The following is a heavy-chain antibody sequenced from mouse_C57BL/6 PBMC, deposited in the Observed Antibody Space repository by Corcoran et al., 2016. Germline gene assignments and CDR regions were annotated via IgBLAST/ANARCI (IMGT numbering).Heavy chain of an antibody. CDR3: VRDSNWYFDV. CDR2: INTYSGVP. J-gene: IGHJ1*01. Sequence: QIQLVQSGPELKKPGETVKISCKASGYTFTTYGMSWVKQAPGKDLKWMGWINTYSGVPTYADDFKGRFAFSLETSASTAYLQINNLKNEDTATYFCVRDSNWYFDVWGPGTTVTVSS. CDR1: GYTFTTYG. V-gene: IGHV9-3*01.